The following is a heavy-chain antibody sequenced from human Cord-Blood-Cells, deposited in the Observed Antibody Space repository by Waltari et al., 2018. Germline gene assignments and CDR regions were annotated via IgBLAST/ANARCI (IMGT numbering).Heavy chain of an antibody. CDR2: VAYDGSNK. V-gene: IGHV3-30*18. CDR3: AKDWGSSSSLFDY. J-gene: IGHJ4*02. D-gene: IGHD6-6*01. CDR1: GFPFSSYG. Sequence: QVQLVESGGGVVQPGRSLRLSCAASGFPFSSYGMHWVRQAPGKGVVWVAVVAYDGSNKYYADSVKGRFTISRDNSKNTLYLQMNSLRAEDTAVYYCAKDWGSSSSLFDYWGQGTLVTVSS.